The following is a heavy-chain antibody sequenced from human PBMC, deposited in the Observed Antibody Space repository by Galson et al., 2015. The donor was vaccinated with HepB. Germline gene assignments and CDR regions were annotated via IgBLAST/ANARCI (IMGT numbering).Heavy chain of an antibody. D-gene: IGHD6-6*01. Sequence: CAISGDSVSSNSAAWNWIRQSPSRGLEWLGRTYYRSKWYNDYAVSVKSRITINPDTSKNQFSLQLNSVTPEDTAVYYCARGSTFEYSSSSEPLGWWPYYYYGMDVWGQGTTVTVSS. CDR2: TYYRSKWYN. CDR1: GDSVSSNSAA. J-gene: IGHJ6*02. V-gene: IGHV6-1*01. CDR3: ARGSTFEYSSSSEPLGWWPYYYYGMDV.